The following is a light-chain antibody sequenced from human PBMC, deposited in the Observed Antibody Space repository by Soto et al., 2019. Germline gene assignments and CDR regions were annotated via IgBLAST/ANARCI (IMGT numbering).Light chain of an antibody. CDR3: QRYNSAPRLT. CDR2: AAS. V-gene: IGKV1-27*01. J-gene: IGKJ4*01. Sequence: DIQMTQSPSSLSASVGDRVTITCRASQGISNYLAWYQQKPGKVPKLLIYAASTLQSGVPSRFSGSGSGTDITLTISSLQAEDVATYYCQRYNSAPRLTFGGGTKVEIK. CDR1: QGISNY.